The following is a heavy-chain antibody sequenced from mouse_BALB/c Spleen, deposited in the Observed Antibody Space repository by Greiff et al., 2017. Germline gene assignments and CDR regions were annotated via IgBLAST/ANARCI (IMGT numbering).Heavy chain of an antibody. CDR1: GYNFTSYW. CDR2: IYPGSGST. Sequence: QVHVKQPGAELVKPGTSVKLSCKASGYNFTSYWINWVKLRPGQGLEWIGDIYPGSGSTNYNEKFKSKATLTVDTSSSTAYMQLSSLASEDSALYYCARCDDFDYWGQGTTLTVSS. D-gene: IGHD2-3*01. V-gene: IGHV1-55*01. CDR3: ARCDDFDY. J-gene: IGHJ2*01.